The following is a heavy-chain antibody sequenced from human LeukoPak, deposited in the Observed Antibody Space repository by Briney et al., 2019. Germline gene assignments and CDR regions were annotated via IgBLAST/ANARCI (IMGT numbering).Heavy chain of an antibody. D-gene: IGHD2-2*01. CDR3: ARGLYCSSSNSCYDYGMDV. V-gene: IGHV1-69*01. Sequence: GASVKVSCTASGGTFRSYGLNWVRQAPGQGLEWMGGIIPILGTAKYAQKLQGRVTITADESTSTAYMELSSLRSEDTAVYYCARGLYCSSSNSCYDYGMDVWGQGTTVTVSS. CDR1: GGTFRSYG. J-gene: IGHJ6*02. CDR2: IIPILGTA.